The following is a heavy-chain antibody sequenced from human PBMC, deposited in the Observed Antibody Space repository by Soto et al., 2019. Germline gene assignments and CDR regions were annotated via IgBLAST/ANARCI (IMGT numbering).Heavy chain of an antibody. Sequence: GGSLRLSCAASGFTFSSYAMSWVRQAPGKGLEWVSAISGSGGSTYYADSVKGRFTISRDNSKNTLYLQMNSLRAEDTAVYYCANGVPYGDYRTANLGYYYGIDVWGQGTTVTVSS. D-gene: IGHD4-17*01. CDR3: ANGVPYGDYRTANLGYYYGIDV. V-gene: IGHV3-23*01. J-gene: IGHJ6*02. CDR2: ISGSGGST. CDR1: GFTFSSYA.